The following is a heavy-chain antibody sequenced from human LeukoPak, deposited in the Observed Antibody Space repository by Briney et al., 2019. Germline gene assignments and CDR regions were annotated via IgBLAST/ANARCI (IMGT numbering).Heavy chain of an antibody. CDR2: ISSSNSYI. V-gene: IGHV3-21*01. CDR3: ARVVTAAWDWFDP. CDR1: GFTFSSYR. Sequence: GGSLRLSCAASGFTFSSYRMNWVRQAPGKGLEWVSSISSSNSYIYYADSVKGRFTISRENAKNSLYLQMNSLRADDTAVYYCARVVTAAWDWFDPWGQGTLVTVSS. D-gene: IGHD2-2*01. J-gene: IGHJ5*02.